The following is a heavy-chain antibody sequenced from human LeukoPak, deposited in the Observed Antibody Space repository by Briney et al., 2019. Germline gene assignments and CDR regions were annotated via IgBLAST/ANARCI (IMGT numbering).Heavy chain of an antibody. Sequence: PSETLSLTCTVSGGSISSYYWSWIQQPPGKGLEWIGYIYTSGSTNYNPSLKSRVTISVDTSKNQFSLKLSSVTAADTAVYYCARRTVEDYYYYYYMDVWGKGTTVTVSS. D-gene: IGHD4-17*01. CDR1: GGSISSYY. V-gene: IGHV4-4*09. J-gene: IGHJ6*03. CDR3: ARRTVEDYYYYYYMDV. CDR2: IYTSGST.